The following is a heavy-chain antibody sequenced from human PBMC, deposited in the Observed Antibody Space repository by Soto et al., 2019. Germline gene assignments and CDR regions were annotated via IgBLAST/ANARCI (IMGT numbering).Heavy chain of an antibody. CDR3: ARDLDGSGSYFTNY. V-gene: IGHV1-18*01. J-gene: IGHJ4*02. CDR2: ISAYNGNT. CDR1: GYTFTSYG. D-gene: IGHD3-10*01. Sequence: GASVKVSCKASGYTFTSYGISWVRQAPGQGLEWMGWISAYNGNTNYAQKLQGRVTMTTDTSTSTAYMELRSLRSDDTAVYFCARDLDGSGSYFTNYRGQGTPVTVSS.